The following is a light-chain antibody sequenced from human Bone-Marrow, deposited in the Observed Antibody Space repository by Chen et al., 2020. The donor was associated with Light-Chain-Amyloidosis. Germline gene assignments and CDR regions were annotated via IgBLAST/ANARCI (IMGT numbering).Light chain of an antibody. V-gene: IGKV3-20*01. CDR1: QSISASY. J-gene: IGKJ1*01. CDR2: DAS. Sequence: IVLTQSPGTLSLSPGERATLSCRTSQSISASYLAWYQHKPGQAPRLLMYDASTRATGIPDRFSGSGSGTDFTLSSSRLEPEDLAVYYCQHCGHSPKTFGQGTKVEIK. CDR3: QHCGHSPKT.